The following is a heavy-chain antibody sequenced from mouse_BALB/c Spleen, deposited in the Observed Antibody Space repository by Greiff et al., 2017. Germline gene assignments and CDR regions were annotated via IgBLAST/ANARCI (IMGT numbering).Heavy chain of an antibody. CDR2: ISTYYGNT. D-gene: IGHD2-1*01. J-gene: IGHJ2*01. V-gene: IGHV1-67*01. Sequence: VQLQQSGPELVRPGVSVKISCTGSGYTFTDYAMHWVKQSHAKSLEWIGVISTYYGNTNYNQKFKGKATMTVDKSSSTAYMELARLTSEDSAIYYCARADGNYYFDYWGQGTTLTVSS. CDR3: ARADGNYYFDY. CDR1: GYTFTDYA.